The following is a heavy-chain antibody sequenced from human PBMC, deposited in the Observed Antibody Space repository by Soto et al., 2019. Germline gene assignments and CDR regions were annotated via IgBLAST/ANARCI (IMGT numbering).Heavy chain of an antibody. D-gene: IGHD3-16*01. Sequence: QVQLQQWGAGLLKPSETLSLTCAVYGGSFSNYYWRWIRQPPGKGLEWIGEIKHSGSTNYNPSLKSRLTISLETSKNQFSLKLSAVAAAYTAVYYCARGGGFAYVWGTSSNWFDPWGQGTLVTVSS. CDR3: ARGGGFAYVWGTSSNWFDP. J-gene: IGHJ5*02. V-gene: IGHV4-34*01. CDR1: GGSFSNYY. CDR2: IKHSGST.